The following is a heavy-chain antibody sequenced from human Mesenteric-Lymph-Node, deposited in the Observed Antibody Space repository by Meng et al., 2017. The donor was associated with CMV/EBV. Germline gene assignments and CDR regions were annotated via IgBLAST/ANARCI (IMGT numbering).Heavy chain of an antibody. CDR2: INHSGST. CDR3: ARGSSYDILTGYFDY. D-gene: IGHD3-9*01. V-gene: IGHV4-34*01. Sequence: WCIGCLNPSETLSVTVAVYGGSFSGYYWNWIRQSPEKGLEWIGEINHSGSTTYNPSFTSRIIISVDTSTNQISLNMSSVTAADTAVYYCARGSSYDILTGYFDYWGQGALVTVSS. J-gene: IGHJ4*02. CDR1: GGSFSGYY.